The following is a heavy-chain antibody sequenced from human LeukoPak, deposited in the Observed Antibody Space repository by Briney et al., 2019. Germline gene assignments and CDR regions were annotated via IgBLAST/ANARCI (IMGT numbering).Heavy chain of an antibody. D-gene: IGHD1-26*01. CDR1: GFTFSSYW. V-gene: IGHV3-7*01. CDR3: AREYSGSYYI. CDR2: IKQDGSEK. J-gene: IGHJ4*02. Sequence: PGGSLRLSCAASGFTFSSYWMSWARQAPGKGPEWVANIKQDGSEKYFVDSVKGRFTISRDNAKSSLYLQMNSLRADDTAVYYCAREYSGSYYIRGQGTLVTVSS.